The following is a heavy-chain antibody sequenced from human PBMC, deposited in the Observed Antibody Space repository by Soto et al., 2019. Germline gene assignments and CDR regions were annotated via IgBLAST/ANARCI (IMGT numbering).Heavy chain of an antibody. CDR2: ISYAGSNK. Sequence: QVQLVESGGGVVQPGRSLRLFCAASGFTFSSYGMQWVRQAPGKGLEGVAVISYAGSNKYYADSVKGRFTISRDNSKNTLYLQMNSLRAEDTAVYYCAKLVGATLIDYWGQGTLVTVSS. CDR1: GFTFSSYG. J-gene: IGHJ4*02. D-gene: IGHD1-26*01. V-gene: IGHV3-30*18. CDR3: AKLVGATLIDY.